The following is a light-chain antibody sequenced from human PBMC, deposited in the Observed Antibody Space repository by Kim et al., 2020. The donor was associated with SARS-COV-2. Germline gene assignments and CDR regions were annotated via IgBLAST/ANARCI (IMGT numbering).Light chain of an antibody. CDR3: QAWDSKTGV. J-gene: IGLJ3*02. CDR1: KLGDKY. V-gene: IGLV3-1*01. CDR2: QDS. Sequence: VSPGQTASITCSGDKLGDKYACWYQQKPGQSPVLVIYQDSKRPSGIPERFSGSNSGNTATLTISGTQAMDEADYYCQAWDSKTGVFGGGTKLTVL.